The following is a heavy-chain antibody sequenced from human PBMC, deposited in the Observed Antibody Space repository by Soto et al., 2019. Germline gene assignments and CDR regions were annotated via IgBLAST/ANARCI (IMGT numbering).Heavy chain of an antibody. V-gene: IGHV1-69*13. CDR1: GGTFSSYA. D-gene: IGHD2-2*01. CDR2: IIPIFGTA. CDR3: ARVSELTEKNIVVVQAAFYGMDV. Sequence: SVKVSCKASGGTFSSYAISWVRQAPGQGLEWMGGIIPIFGTANYAQKFQGRVTITADESTSTAYMELSSLRSEDTAVYYCARVSELTEKNIVVVQAAFYGMDVCGQRTTVTVSS. J-gene: IGHJ6*02.